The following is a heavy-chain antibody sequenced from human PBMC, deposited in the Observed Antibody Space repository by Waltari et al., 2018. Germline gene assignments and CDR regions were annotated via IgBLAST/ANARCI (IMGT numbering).Heavy chain of an antibody. J-gene: IGHJ5*02. D-gene: IGHD1-26*01. CDR1: GSGSFSGYY. CDR2: RNHTGGSS. CDR3: ARADRGRSGKYASPAWGP. V-gene: IGHV4-34*01. Sequence: QVQLQQWGAGLLKPSETLSLICGVYGSGSFSGYYWIWIRQPPGTGLEWIGERNHTGGSSNHTPSLKIRVAISVDTSKKQFSLKMRSVTAADTAVYYCARADRGRSGKYASPAWGPWGQGTLVTVSS.